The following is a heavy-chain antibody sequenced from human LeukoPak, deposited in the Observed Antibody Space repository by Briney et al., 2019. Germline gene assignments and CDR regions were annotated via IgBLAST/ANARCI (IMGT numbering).Heavy chain of an antibody. CDR1: GSRFTSNW. Sequence: GESLPISCKASGSRFTSNWISWVRQMPGKGLEWMGRIDPSDSYTNYSPSFQGHVTISADKSISTAYLQWSSLKASDTAMYYCARQPEGTWFDPWGQGTLVTVSS. J-gene: IGHJ5*02. V-gene: IGHV5-10-1*01. CDR2: IDPSDSYT. D-gene: IGHD1-1*01. CDR3: ARQPEGTWFDP.